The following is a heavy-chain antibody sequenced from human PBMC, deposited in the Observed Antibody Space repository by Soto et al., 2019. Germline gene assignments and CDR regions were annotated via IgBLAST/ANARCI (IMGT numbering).Heavy chain of an antibody. CDR2: IYHTGTT. CDR3: ARTDNGGYYPH. V-gene: IGHV4-38-2*01. J-gene: IGHJ4*02. D-gene: IGHD3-3*01. CDR1: GGSIASSHH. Sequence: SETLSLPCAVSGGSIASSHHWACFRQPPGRGLEWVASIYHTGTTYYHPPLKSRVTISVDTSKNQFSLNVRSVTAADSAVYYCARTDNGGYYPHLGQGIRVTVSS.